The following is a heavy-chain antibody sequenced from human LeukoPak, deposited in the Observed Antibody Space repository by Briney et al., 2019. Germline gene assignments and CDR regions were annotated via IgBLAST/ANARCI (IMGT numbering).Heavy chain of an antibody. Sequence: GGSLRLSCAASGFTFSSYAVSWVRQAPGKGLEWVSAIGGSGGSTYYADSVKGRFTISRDNSKNTLYLQMNSLRAEDTAVYYCAKRRIAAVNWFDPWGQGTLVTVSS. CDR3: AKRRIAAVNWFDP. CDR1: GFTFSSYA. CDR2: IGGSGGST. D-gene: IGHD6-13*01. J-gene: IGHJ5*02. V-gene: IGHV3-23*01.